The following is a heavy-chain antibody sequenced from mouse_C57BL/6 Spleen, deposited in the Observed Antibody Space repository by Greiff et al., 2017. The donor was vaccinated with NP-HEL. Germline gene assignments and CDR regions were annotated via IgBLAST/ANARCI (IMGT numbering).Heavy chain of an antibody. J-gene: IGHJ4*01. Sequence: QVQLQQPGAELVMPGASVKLSCKASGYTFTSYWMHWVKQRPGQGLEWIGEIDPSDSYTNYNQKFKGKSTLTVDKSSSTAYMQLSSLTSEDSAVYYCAREPITTVVAKGGFYYAMDYWGQGTSVTVSS. D-gene: IGHD1-1*01. CDR3: AREPITTVVAKGGFYYAMDY. CDR1: GYTFTSYW. V-gene: IGHV1-69*01. CDR2: IDPSDSYT.